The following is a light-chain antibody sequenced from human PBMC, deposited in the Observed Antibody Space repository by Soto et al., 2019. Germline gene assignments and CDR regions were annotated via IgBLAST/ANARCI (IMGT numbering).Light chain of an antibody. CDR1: QSVINN. CDR3: QQYNNWPT. CDR2: GAS. Sequence: EIVLTQSPGTLSLSPGEIATLSCSASQSVINNYLAWYQQKAGQAPRLLIQGASTRATGVPARFSGSGSGTEFTLTISSLQSEDFAVYYCQQYNNWPTFGQGTKVDIK. V-gene: IGKV3-15*01. J-gene: IGKJ1*01.